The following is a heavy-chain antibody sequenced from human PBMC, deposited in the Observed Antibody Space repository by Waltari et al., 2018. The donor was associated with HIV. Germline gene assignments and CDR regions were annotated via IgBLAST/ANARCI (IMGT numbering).Heavy chain of an antibody. CDR3: SRWGRATGFDS. J-gene: IGHJ4*02. CDR2: IYYSGSA. V-gene: IGHV4-31*03. CDR1: RDSISSGGYY. Sequence: QVQLQESGPGLVKPSETLSLTCTVSRDSISSGGYYWSWLRQHPGKGLEWFGFIYYSGSAYYNPSLKSRLTISIDTFRKEFSVTLKSTSAADTAVYYCSRWGRATGFDSWGPGIMVTVSS. D-gene: IGHD1-26*01.